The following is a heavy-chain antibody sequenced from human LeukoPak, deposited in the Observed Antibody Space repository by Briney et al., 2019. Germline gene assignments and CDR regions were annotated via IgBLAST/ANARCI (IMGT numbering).Heavy chain of an antibody. Sequence: PGGSLRLSCAASGFTFSSYAMNWVRQAPGKGLEWVSGTGSTGVSTFYADSVKGRFTVSRDNSKNTLSLQMNSLRADDTAVYYCAKDPGVVPAHYFDYWGQGTLVTGSS. CDR3: AKDPGVVPAHYFDY. CDR2: TGSTGVST. D-gene: IGHD2-2*01. V-gene: IGHV3-23*01. CDR1: GFTFSSYA. J-gene: IGHJ4*02.